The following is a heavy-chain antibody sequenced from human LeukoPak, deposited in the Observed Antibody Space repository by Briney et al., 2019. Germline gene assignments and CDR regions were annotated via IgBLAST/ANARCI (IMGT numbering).Heavy chain of an antibody. Sequence: ASVKVSCKASGYTFTGYYMHWVRQAPGQGLEWMGWISAYNGNTNYAQKLQGRVTMTTDTSTSTAYMELRSLRSDDTAVYYCARDALAYCGGDCYGDLDYWGQGTLVTVSS. V-gene: IGHV1-18*04. CDR1: GYTFTGYY. CDR3: ARDALAYCGGDCYGDLDY. CDR2: ISAYNGNT. D-gene: IGHD2-21*02. J-gene: IGHJ4*02.